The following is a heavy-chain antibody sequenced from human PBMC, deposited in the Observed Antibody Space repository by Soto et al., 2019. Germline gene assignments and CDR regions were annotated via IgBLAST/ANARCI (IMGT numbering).Heavy chain of an antibody. Sequence: QVQLVQSGAEVKKPGSSVKVSCKASGGTFSSYAISWVRQAPGQGLEWMGGIIPSFGTANYAQKFQGRVTINADKSTSTADMELSSLRSEDTAVYYCASREQPLYSFDYWGQGTLVTVSS. D-gene: IGHD1-26*01. V-gene: IGHV1-69*06. J-gene: IGHJ4*02. CDR1: GGTFSSYA. CDR2: IIPSFGTA. CDR3: ASREQPLYSFDY.